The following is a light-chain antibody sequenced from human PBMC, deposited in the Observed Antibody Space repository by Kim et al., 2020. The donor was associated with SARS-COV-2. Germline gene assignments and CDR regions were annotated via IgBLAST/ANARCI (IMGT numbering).Light chain of an antibody. Sequence: QSALTQPHSVSGSPGQSVTISCSGTSDDIGAYNYVSWYQLHPGKAPKLLIYDVYKRPSGVPDRFSGFKSVNTASLTVSGLQAEDEAEYYCCSFAVKFGEGTQLTVL. CDR1: SDDIGAYNY. CDR2: DVY. V-gene: IGLV2-11*01. CDR3: CSFAVK. J-gene: IGLJ2*01.